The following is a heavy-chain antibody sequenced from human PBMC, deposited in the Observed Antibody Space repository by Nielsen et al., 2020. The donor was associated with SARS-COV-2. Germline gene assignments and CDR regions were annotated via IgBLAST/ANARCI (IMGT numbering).Heavy chain of an antibody. J-gene: IGHJ4*02. D-gene: IGHD5-24*01. CDR3: AREGRKLPLDY. CDR1: GFTFSSYA. CDR2: ISYDGSNK. V-gene: IGHV3-30*04. Sequence: GESLKISCAASGFTFSSYAMHWVRQAPGRGLEWVAVISYDGSNKYYADSVKGRFTISRDNSKNTLYVQMHSLRAEDTAVYYCAREGRKLPLDYWGQGTLVTVSS.